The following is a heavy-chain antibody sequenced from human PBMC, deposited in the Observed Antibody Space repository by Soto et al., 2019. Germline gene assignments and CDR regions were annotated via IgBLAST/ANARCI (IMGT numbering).Heavy chain of an antibody. Sequence: QVQLQESGPGLVKPSQTLSLTCTVSGGSISSGGSYWSWIRQHPGKGLEWIGYIYHSGSAYYNPSLKSRVTISVDRSKNQFSLKLSSVTAADTAVYYCARERDYDFWTRQTLYYYGIDVWGQGTPVTVSS. D-gene: IGHD3-3*01. J-gene: IGHJ6*02. CDR3: ARERDYDFWTRQTLYYYGIDV. CDR2: IYHSGSA. CDR1: GGSISSGGSY. V-gene: IGHV4-31*03.